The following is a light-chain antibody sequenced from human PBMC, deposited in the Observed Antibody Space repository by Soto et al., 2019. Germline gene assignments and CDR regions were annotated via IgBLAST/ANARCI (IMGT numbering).Light chain of an antibody. J-gene: IGKJ5*01. CDR3: QQYNNWPT. Sequence: EIVMTQSPATLSVSPGERATLSCRASQSVSSNLAWYQQKPGQAPRLLIYGASIRATGIPARFSGSGSGTEFTLTISSLQSEDFAVYYCQQYNNWPTSGQGTRLEIK. V-gene: IGKV3D-15*01. CDR2: GAS. CDR1: QSVSSN.